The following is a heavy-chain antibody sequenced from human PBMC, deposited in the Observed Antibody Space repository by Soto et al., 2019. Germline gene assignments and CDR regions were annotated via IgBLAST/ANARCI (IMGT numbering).Heavy chain of an antibody. Sequence: SETLSLTCAVSGASMSSGVYSWSWVRQPPGKGLEWIGYIFPSGSTNFNPSLKSRVTISLDTSKNQFSLRLTSVTAADTAMYYCARTYYDYVLGDAFDIWGQGAMVTVSS. CDR2: IFPSGST. D-gene: IGHD3-16*01. CDR1: GASMSSGVYS. J-gene: IGHJ3*02. CDR3: ARTYYDYVLGDAFDI. V-gene: IGHV4-30-2*01.